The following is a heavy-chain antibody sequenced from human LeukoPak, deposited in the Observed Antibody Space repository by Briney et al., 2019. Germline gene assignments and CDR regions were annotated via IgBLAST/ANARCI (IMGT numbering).Heavy chain of an antibody. V-gene: IGHV4-39*01. J-gene: IGHJ4*02. CDR2: IYYSGST. CDR1: GGSISSTGYY. Sequence: PSETLSLTCTVSGGSISSTGYYWGWIRQSPGKGLEWIGSIYYSGSTYYNPSLKSRVTISVDTSKNQFSLRVTSVTAADTAVYYCARLFDYWGQGTVVAVSS. CDR3: ARLFDY.